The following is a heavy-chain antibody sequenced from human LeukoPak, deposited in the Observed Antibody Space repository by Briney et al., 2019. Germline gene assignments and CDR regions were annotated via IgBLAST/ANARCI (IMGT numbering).Heavy chain of an antibody. J-gene: IGHJ3*01. D-gene: IGHD4-17*01. V-gene: IGHV3-21*06. CDR1: GFPFSSYN. CDR2: ITRIGTSV. CDR3: VRDLGTAVTTKAAFDV. Sequence: GGSLRLSCEGSGFPFSSYNMNWVRQAPGKGLEWVSCITRIGTSVYYPESLKGRFTISKDNARNSVYLHMTGLRAEDTALYYCVRDLGTAVTTKAAFDVWGQGTMVTVSS.